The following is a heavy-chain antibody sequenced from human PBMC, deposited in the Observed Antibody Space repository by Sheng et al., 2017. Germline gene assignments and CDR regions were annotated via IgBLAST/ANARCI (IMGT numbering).Heavy chain of an antibody. V-gene: IGHV4-59*12. D-gene: IGHD3-10*01. J-gene: IGHJ6*03. CDR3: ARDVWSGXPDYHYYMDV. CDR2: IYYTGTT. Sequence: QVQLQESGPGLVKPSETLSLTCTVSGGSISSNYWSWIRQSPGKGLEWIGYIYYTGTTSYNPSLKSRVTISLDTSKKQLSLTLRSVTAADTAVYYCARDVWSGXPDYHYYMDVWGQGPQSPSP. CDR1: GGSISSNY.